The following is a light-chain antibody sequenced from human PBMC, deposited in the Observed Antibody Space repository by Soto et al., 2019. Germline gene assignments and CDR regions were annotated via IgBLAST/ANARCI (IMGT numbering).Light chain of an antibody. CDR2: EFN. Sequence: QSALTQHPSASGSPGQSVAISCTGTSSDVGGYNYVSWYQQHPGKAPKLMIYEFNKRPSGVPDRFSGSKSGHTAYLTVSGLQAEYEADYYYRSYAGRSNVFGTGTKLNVL. CDR1: SSDVGGYNY. V-gene: IGLV2-8*01. J-gene: IGLJ1*01. CDR3: RSYAGRSNV.